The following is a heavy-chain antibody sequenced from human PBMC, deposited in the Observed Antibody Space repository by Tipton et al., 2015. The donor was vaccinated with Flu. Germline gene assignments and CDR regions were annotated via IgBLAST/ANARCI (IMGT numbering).Heavy chain of an antibody. Sequence: TLSLTCAVSGYSISSGYYWTWIRQSPGKGLEWIGSVYHTGRTYYSPSLQSRVTILIDTSKNQFSLHLYSVTAADTAVYYCARDGLSAGMDVWGQGTTVTVSS. D-gene: IGHD3/OR15-3a*01. CDR1: GYSISSGYY. CDR2: VYHTGRT. CDR3: ARDGLSAGMDV. J-gene: IGHJ6*02. V-gene: IGHV4-38-2*02.